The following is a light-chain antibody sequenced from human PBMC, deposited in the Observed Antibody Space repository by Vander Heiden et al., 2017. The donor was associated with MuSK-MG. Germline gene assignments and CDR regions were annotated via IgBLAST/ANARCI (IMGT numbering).Light chain of an antibody. V-gene: IGLV1-47*01. CDR2: RND. Sequence: QSVLTQPPSASGTPGQRVTISCSGSSSNIGSNFVYWYQQLPGTAPKLLNYRNDQRPSGVPDRFSGSKSGTSASLAISGLRSDDEADYYCAVWDDSLSGSWVFGGGTKLTVL. J-gene: IGLJ3*02. CDR1: SSNIGSNF. CDR3: AVWDDSLSGSWV.